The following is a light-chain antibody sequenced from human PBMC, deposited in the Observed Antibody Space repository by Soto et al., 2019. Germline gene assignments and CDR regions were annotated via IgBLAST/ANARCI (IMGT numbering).Light chain of an antibody. Sequence: IVLTHSPGTLSFSPGEIATVSFRASQSVASSHLAWYRQKPGQTPRLLIYQTSIRAAGIPARFSASGSGTDFTLTISDVQPEDFAVYYCQQYHNWPITFGQGTRLEIK. CDR1: QSVASSH. CDR3: QQYHNWPIT. J-gene: IGKJ5*01. CDR2: QTS. V-gene: IGKV3-20*01.